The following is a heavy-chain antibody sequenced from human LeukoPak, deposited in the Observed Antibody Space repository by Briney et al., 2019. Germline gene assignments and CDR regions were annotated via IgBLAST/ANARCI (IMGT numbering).Heavy chain of an antibody. CDR1: GYSFTSYW. D-gene: IGHD3-10*01. V-gene: IGHV5-10-1*01. Sequence: GESLKISCKGSGYSFTSYWISWVRQMPGKGLEWMGRIDPSDSYTNYSPSFQGHVTISADKSISTAYLQWSSLKASDTAMYYCARQIDGSGSYFFTIDYWGQGTLVIVSS. J-gene: IGHJ4*02. CDR2: IDPSDSYT. CDR3: ARQIDGSGSYFFTIDY.